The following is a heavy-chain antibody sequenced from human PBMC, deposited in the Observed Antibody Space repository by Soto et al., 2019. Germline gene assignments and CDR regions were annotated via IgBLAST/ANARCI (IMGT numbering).Heavy chain of an antibody. D-gene: IGHD4-17*01. CDR3: ARDLEYGGNNSP. J-gene: IGHJ5*02. Sequence: GASVKVSCKTSGYTFTAYYMHWVRQAPGQGLEWMGWINPISGVTKYGQKFQGRVTLTRDTSTSTVYMELTSLRSDDTAVYYCARDLEYGGNNSPWGQGTLVTVSS. CDR2: INPISGVT. CDR1: GYTFTAYY. V-gene: IGHV1-2*02.